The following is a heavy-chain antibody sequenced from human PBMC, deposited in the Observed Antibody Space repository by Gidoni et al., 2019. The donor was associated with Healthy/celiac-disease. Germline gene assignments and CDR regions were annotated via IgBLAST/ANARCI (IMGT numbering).Heavy chain of an antibody. V-gene: IGHV3-30-3*01. Sequence: QVQLVESGGGVVQPGRSLRLSCAASGFTFSSYAMHWVRQAPGKGLEWVAVISYDGSNKYYADSVKGRFTISRDNSKNTLYLQMNSLRAEDTAVYYCARDPPPDYGDKRGYFDYWGQGTLVTVSS. CDR2: ISYDGSNK. CDR3: ARDPPPDYGDKRGYFDY. J-gene: IGHJ4*02. D-gene: IGHD4-17*01. CDR1: GFTFSSYA.